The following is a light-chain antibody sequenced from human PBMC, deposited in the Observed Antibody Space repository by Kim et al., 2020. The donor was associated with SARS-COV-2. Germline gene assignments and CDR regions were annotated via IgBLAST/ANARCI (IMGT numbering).Light chain of an antibody. J-gene: IGLJ2*01. CDR2: DTT. CDR1: TSNVGTNF. CDR3: LTWDSSLRAGV. Sequence: GQKVTISCSGSTSNVGTNFVSWYQHLPGTAPKLLIHDTTQRPSGIPDRFSGSKSGTSATLDITGLQTGDEADYYCLTWDSSLRAGVFGGGTQLTVL. V-gene: IGLV1-51*01.